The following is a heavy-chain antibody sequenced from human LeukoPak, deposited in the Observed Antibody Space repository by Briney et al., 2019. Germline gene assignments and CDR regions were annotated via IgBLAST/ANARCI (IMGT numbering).Heavy chain of an antibody. Sequence: GGSLRLSCAASGFTFSSYEMNWVRQAPGKGLEWVSYISSSGSTIYYADSVKGRFTISRDNAKNSLYLQMYSLRAEDTAVYYCASQDYGDYGPAEYFQHWGQGTLVTVSS. J-gene: IGHJ1*01. V-gene: IGHV3-48*03. D-gene: IGHD4-17*01. CDR2: ISSSGSTI. CDR3: ASQDYGDYGPAEYFQH. CDR1: GFTFSSYE.